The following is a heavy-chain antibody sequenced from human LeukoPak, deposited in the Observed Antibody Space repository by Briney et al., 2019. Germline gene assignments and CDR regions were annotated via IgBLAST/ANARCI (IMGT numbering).Heavy chain of an antibody. J-gene: IGHJ3*02. CDR3: ARGIAVAGTFDI. CDR2: ISGSGHST. D-gene: IGHD6-19*01. Sequence: GGSLRLSCAASGFTFSNYAMTWVRQAPGKGLEWVSAISGSGHSTYYADSVKGRFTISRDNAKNSLYLQMNSLRAEDTAVYYCARGIAVAGTFDIWGQGTMVTVSS. CDR1: GFTFSNYA. V-gene: IGHV3-23*01.